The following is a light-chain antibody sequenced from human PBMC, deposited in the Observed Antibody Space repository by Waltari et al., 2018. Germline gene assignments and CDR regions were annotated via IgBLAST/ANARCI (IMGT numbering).Light chain of an antibody. CDR2: DES. J-gene: IGLJ3*02. V-gene: IGLV3-21*01. Sequence: SYVLTQPPSLSVAPGKTARITCGGNDIGSKSVHWYQQRPGQAPVLVVYDESGRPSGIPERFSGSNSGNAVTLTISGVEAGDEADHYCQVWDSTSDHRVFGGGTKLTVL. CDR3: QVWDSTSDHRV. CDR1: DIGSKS.